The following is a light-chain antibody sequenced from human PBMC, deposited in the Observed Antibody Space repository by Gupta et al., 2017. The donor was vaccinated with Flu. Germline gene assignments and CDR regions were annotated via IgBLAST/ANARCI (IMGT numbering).Light chain of an antibody. Sequence: RVTISCSGSNSNIGNNYVSWYQQLPGTAPKLLIYEIRKRPSGSPDRFSGSKSGTSATLDITGLQTADEADYFCEAWDNDLSVVLFGGGTKVTVL. V-gene: IGLV1-51*02. CDR3: EAWDNDLSVVL. CDR1: NSNIGNNY. CDR2: EIR. J-gene: IGLJ3*02.